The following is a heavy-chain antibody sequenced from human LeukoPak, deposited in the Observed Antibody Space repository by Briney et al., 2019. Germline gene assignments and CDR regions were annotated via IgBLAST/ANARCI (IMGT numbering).Heavy chain of an antibody. J-gene: IGHJ4*02. CDR2: ITSSSSSI. D-gene: IGHD2-15*01. Sequence: PGGSLRLSYAPSGFTFSSYSLNWVRQAPGKGLEWVSYITSSSSSIYYADSVKGRFTISRDKAKNSLYLQMNSLRAEDTAMYYCARDYCSGGRCYSVDYWGQGTLVTVSS. CDR3: ARDYCSGGRCYSVDY. CDR1: GFTFSSYS. V-gene: IGHV3-48*01.